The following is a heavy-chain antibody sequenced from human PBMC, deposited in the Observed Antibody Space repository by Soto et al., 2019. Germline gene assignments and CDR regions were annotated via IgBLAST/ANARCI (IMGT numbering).Heavy chain of an antibody. CDR2: IRNEANGYTT. Sequence: GRSLRLSCAASGFSFSDHYMDWVRQAPGKGLEWLGRIRNEANGYTTEYAAYVRGRISISRDDSKNTLIVQVTNLKIEDRAVYFCANDATNDQCDLLHFDSWGQGNLVTVSS. CDR3: ANDATNDQCDLLHFDS. V-gene: IGHV3-72*01. J-gene: IGHJ4*01. CDR1: GFSFSDHY. D-gene: IGHD1-1*01.